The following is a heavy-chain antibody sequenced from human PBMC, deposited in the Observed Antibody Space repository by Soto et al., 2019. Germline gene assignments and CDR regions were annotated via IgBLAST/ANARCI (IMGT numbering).Heavy chain of an antibody. J-gene: IGHJ3*02. D-gene: IGHD6-19*01. V-gene: IGHV4-31*03. CDR3: ARSTGTGIAVAGTDAFDI. CDR1: GGSISSGAYY. Sequence: SETLSLTCTVSGGSISSGAYYWSWIRQHPGKGLEWIGYIYYIGSTYYNPSLKSRVTISVDTSKNQFSLKLSSVTAADTAVYYCARSTGTGIAVAGTDAFDIWGQGTMVTVS. CDR2: IYYIGST.